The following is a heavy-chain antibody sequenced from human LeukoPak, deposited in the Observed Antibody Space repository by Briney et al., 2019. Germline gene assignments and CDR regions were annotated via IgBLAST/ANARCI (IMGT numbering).Heavy chain of an antibody. CDR1: GGSISSGSYY. V-gene: IGHV4-61*02. CDR3: ARDQKGPFDY. CDR2: IYTSGST. Sequence: TLSLTCTVSGGSISSGSYYWSWIRQPAGKGLEWIGRIYTSGSTNYNPSLKSRVTISVDTSKNQFSLKLSSVTAADTAVYYCARDQKGPFDYWGQGTLVTVSS. J-gene: IGHJ4*02.